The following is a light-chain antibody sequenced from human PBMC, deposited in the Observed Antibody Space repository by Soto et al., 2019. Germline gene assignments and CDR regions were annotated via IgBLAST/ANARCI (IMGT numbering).Light chain of an antibody. Sequence: DIQMTQSPSTLSASVGDRVTITCRASQRFSAFLNWYQQKPGEAPKLLIYAASSLQSGVPSRFSGSGSGTDFTLTISSLQPEDFATYYCQQSYSTPRTFGQGTKVDIK. CDR2: AAS. V-gene: IGKV1-39*01. CDR3: QQSYSTPRT. CDR1: QRFSAF. J-gene: IGKJ1*01.